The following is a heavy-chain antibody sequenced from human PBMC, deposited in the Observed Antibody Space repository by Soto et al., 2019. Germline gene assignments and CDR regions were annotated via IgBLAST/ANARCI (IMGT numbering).Heavy chain of an antibody. Sequence: SETLSRTCAVSGGSISSGGYSWSWIRQPPGKGLEWIGYIYHSGSIYYNPSLKSRVTISVDRSKNQFSLKLTSVTAADTAIYYCARGPPHHYWGQGALVTVSS. CDR1: GGSISSGGYS. CDR3: ARGPPHHY. CDR2: IYHSGSI. V-gene: IGHV4-30-2*01. J-gene: IGHJ4*02.